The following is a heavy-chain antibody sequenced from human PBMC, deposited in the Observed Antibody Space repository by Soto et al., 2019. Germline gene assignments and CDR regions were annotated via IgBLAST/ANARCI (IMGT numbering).Heavy chain of an antibody. CDR1: GFTLSSYS. CDR3: ARAPDYYDSSGRFDAFDI. Sequence: GGSLRLSCAASGFTLSSYSMNWVRQAPGKGLEWVSSISSSSSYIYYADSVKGRFTISRDNAKNSLYLQMNSLRAEDTAVYYCARAPDYYDSSGRFDAFDIWGQGTMVTVSS. CDR2: ISSSSSYI. D-gene: IGHD3-22*01. V-gene: IGHV3-21*01. J-gene: IGHJ3*02.